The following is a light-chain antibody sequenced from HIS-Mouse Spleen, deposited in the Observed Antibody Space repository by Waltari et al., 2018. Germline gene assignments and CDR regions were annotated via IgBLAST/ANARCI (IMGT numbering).Light chain of an antibody. Sequence: SYELTQPPSVSVSPGQTASITSSGDNLGANYACWYQQKPGQSPGLVIYQDSKRPSGIPGRFSGSNSGNTATLTISGTQAMDEADYYCQAWDSSYSVFGGGTKLTVL. CDR2: QDS. CDR3: QAWDSSYSV. CDR1: NLGANY. V-gene: IGLV3-1*01. J-gene: IGLJ2*01.